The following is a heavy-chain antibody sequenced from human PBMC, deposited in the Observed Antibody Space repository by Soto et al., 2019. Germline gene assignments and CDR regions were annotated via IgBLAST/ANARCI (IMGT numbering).Heavy chain of an antibody. CDR3: ARAYGDYVFDY. J-gene: IGHJ4*02. Sequence: SETLSLTCTVSGGSISSYYWSWIRQPPGKGLEWIGYIYYSGSTNYNPSIKSRDNISVETSKNKISLKLSSVTAADTAVYYCARAYGDYVFDYWGQGTLVTVS. CDR1: GGSISSYY. CDR2: IYYSGST. V-gene: IGHV4-59*01. D-gene: IGHD4-17*01.